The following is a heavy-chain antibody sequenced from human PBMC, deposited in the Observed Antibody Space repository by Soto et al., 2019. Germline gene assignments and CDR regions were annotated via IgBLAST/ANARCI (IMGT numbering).Heavy chain of an antibody. D-gene: IGHD6-13*01. V-gene: IGHV3-23*01. CDR2: IVTTGDNT. Sequence: GGSLRLSCAASGFTFSNYVMSWVRQAPGKGLEWVSGIVTTGDNTYYTDSVRGRFIMSRDNSENTLYLQMSSLRDEDTAVYYCAKGGSSWNYYYFTMDVWGQGTTVTVYS. J-gene: IGHJ6*02. CDR1: GFTFSNYV. CDR3: AKGGSSWNYYYFTMDV.